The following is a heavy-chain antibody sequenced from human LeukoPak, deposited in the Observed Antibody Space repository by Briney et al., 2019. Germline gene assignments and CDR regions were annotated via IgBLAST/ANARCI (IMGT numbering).Heavy chain of an antibody. CDR3: ARAVDMVARIGEFDY. CDR1: GFTFSDYY. D-gene: IGHD5-12*01. J-gene: IGHJ4*02. CDR2: ISISGSTI. V-gene: IGHV3-11*01. Sequence: GGSLRLSCAASGFTFSDYYMSWIRQAPGKGLEWVSYISISGSTIYYADSVKGRFTISRDNAKNSLYLQMNSLRAEDTAVYYCARAVDMVARIGEFDYWGQGTLVTVSS.